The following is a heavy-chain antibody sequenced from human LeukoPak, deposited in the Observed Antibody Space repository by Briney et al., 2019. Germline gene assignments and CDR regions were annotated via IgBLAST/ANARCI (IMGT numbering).Heavy chain of an antibody. J-gene: IGHJ6*04. CDR3: ARRQSGTMMEV. Sequence: KTSETLSLTCTVSGGSVTRDNYYWVWIRQPPEKGLEWIGTIYYSGSAYYNPSLQSRVTISIDPSNNQFSLRLSSVTAADTAVYYCARRQSGTMMEVWGKGTTVTISS. V-gene: IGHV4-39*01. CDR1: GGSVTRDNYY. D-gene: IGHD3-10*01. CDR2: IYYSGSA.